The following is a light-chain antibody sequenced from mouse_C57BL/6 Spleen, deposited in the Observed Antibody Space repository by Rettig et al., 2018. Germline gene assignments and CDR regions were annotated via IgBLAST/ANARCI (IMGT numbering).Light chain of an antibody. Sequence: NIVLTQSPASLAVSLGQRATISCRASESVGSYGNSFMHWYQQKPGQPPKLLIYLASNLESGVPARFSGSGSRTDFILTIDPVEADDAATYYCHQNNEDPFTFGSGTKLEIK. CDR1: ESVGSYGNSF. CDR3: HQNNEDPFT. V-gene: IGKV3-10*01. J-gene: IGKJ4*01. CDR2: LAS.